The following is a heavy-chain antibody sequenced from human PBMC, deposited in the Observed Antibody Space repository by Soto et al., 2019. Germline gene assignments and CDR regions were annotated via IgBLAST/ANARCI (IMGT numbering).Heavy chain of an antibody. Sequence: GGSLRLSCAASGFTFGTYAMSWVRQAPGKGLEWVSAISASGDATYYADSVKGRFTISRDNSKNTLYLHMNSLRAEDTALYYCAKGANIVARPTQQAFDSWGQGTLVTVSS. CDR2: ISASGDAT. CDR1: GFTFGTYA. CDR3: AKGANIVARPTQQAFDS. D-gene: IGHD6-6*01. V-gene: IGHV3-23*01. J-gene: IGHJ5*01.